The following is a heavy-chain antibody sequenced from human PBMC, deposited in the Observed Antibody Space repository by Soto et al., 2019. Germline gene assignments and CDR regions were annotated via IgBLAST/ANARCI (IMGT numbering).Heavy chain of an antibody. CDR3: ARDIAAAATPYYYYGMDV. J-gene: IGHJ6*02. CDR2: IYPGDSDT. Sequence: GESLKISCKGSGYSFTSYWIGWVRQMPGKGLEWMGIIYPGDSDTRYSPSFQGQVTISADKSISTAYLQWSSLKASDTAMYYCARDIAAAATPYYYYGMDVWGQGTTVTVSS. D-gene: IGHD6-13*01. V-gene: IGHV5-51*01. CDR1: GYSFTSYW.